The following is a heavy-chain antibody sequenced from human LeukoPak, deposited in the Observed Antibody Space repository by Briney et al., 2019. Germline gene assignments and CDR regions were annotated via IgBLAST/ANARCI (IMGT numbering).Heavy chain of an antibody. J-gene: IGHJ3*02. V-gene: IGHV4-59*01. D-gene: IGHD3-22*01. CDR2: ISYRGST. Sequence: SDTLSFTCTVSGGSINNYYWNWIRQPPGKGLEWIGYISYRGSTNYSPSLQSRVTISEDTSKNQFSLKLASVTAADTAVYYCARDSSGYADAFDMWGQGTMVTVSS. CDR1: GGSINNYY. CDR3: ARDSSGYADAFDM.